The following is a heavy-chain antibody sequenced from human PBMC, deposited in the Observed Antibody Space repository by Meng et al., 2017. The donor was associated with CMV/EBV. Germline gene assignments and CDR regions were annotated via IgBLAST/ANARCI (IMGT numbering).Heavy chain of an antibody. Sequence: GESLKISCAASGFTFSNFSMNWVRQAPGRGLEWVSPIRSSNSYVYYVDSVKGRFTISRDNAKNSLYLQMNSLRAEDTAVYYCARVPYYDSSGYQTFFDFWGQGTLVTVSS. D-gene: IGHD3-22*01. J-gene: IGHJ4*02. CDR1: GFTFSNFS. CDR2: IRSSNSYV. CDR3: ARVPYYDSSGYQTFFDF. V-gene: IGHV3-21*06.